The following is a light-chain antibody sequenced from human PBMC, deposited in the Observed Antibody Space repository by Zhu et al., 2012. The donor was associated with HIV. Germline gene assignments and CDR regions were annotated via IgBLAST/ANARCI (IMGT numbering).Light chain of an antibody. CDR2: AAS. CDR3: QKYNSDPPWT. J-gene: IGKJ1*01. CDR1: QGISNY. Sequence: DIQMTQSPSSLPASVGDRVTITCRASQGISNYLAWFQQKPGTVPKLLIYAASTLQSGVPSRFSGSGSGTDFTLTITSLQPEDVATYYCQKYNSDPPWTFGQGTKVEIK. V-gene: IGKV1-27*01.